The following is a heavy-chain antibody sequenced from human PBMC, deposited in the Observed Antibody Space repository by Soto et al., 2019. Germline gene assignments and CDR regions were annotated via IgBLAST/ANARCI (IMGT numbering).Heavy chain of an antibody. CDR2: IIPIFGTA. Sequence: SVKVSCKASGGTFSSYAISWVRQAPGQGLEWMGGIIPIFGTANYAQKFQGRVTITADESTSTAYMELSSLRSEDTAVYYCARDRLPVYCSGGSCYYYGMDVWGQGTTVTVSS. D-gene: IGHD2-15*01. V-gene: IGHV1-69*13. CDR3: ARDRLPVYCSGGSCYYYGMDV. J-gene: IGHJ6*02. CDR1: GGTFSSYA.